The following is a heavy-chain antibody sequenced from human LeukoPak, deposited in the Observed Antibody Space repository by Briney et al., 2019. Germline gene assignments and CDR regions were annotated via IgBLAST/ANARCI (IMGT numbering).Heavy chain of an antibody. J-gene: IGHJ6*02. D-gene: IGHD6-19*01. CDR1: GFTFSRDW. CDR2: LKTDGSTA. CDR3: AREMYSSNSLYWYYGMDV. Sequence: PGGSLRLSCAAFGFTFSRDWMHWVRQAPGQGLVWVSRLKTDGSTAVYADSVKGRFTISRDNAKNTLYLEMNSLRPEDTAVYFCAREMYSSNSLYWYYGMDVWGQGTTVTVSS. V-gene: IGHV3-74*01.